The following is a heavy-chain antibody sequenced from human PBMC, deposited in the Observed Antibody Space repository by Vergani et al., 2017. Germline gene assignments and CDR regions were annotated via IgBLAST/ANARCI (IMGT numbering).Heavy chain of an antibody. D-gene: IGHD1-1*01. CDR3: ARDLRGNWNYYYYYYMDV. V-gene: IGHV1-2*02. CDR1: GYTFTGYY. J-gene: IGHJ6*03. CDR2: INPNSGGT. Sequence: QVQLVQSGAEVKKPGASVKVSCKASGYTFTGYYMHWVRQAPGQGLEWMGWINPNSGGTNYAQKFQGRVTMTRDTSISTAYMGLSRLRSDDTAVYYCARDLRGNWNYYYYYYMDVWGKGTTVTVSS.